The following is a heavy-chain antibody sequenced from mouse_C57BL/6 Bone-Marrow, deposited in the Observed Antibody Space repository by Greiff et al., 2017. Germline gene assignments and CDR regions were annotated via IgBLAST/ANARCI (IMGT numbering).Heavy chain of an antibody. Sequence: VQRVESGAELVKPGASVKLSCKASGYTFTEYTIHWVKQRSGQGLEWIGWFYPGSGSIKYNEKFKDKATLTADKSSSTVYMELSRLTSEDSAVYFCARHVIYYDYEAWFAYWGQGTLVTVSA. J-gene: IGHJ3*01. CDR3: ARHVIYYDYEAWFAY. CDR2: FYPGSGSI. CDR1: GYTFTEYT. V-gene: IGHV1-62-2*01. D-gene: IGHD2-4*01.